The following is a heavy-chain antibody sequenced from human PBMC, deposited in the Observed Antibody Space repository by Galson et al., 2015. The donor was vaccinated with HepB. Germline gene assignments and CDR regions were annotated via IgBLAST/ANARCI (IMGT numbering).Heavy chain of an antibody. CDR1: GFTFSSYA. J-gene: IGHJ6*02. D-gene: IGHD2-15*01. CDR3: ARDRYCSGGSCYSYYYYGMDV. CDR2: ISYDGSNK. V-gene: IGHV3-30-3*01. Sequence: SLRLSCAASGFTFSSYAMHWVRQAPGKGLEWVAVISYDGSNKYYADSVKGRFTISRDNSKNTLYLQMNSLRAEDTAVYYCARDRYCSGGSCYSYYYYGMDVWGQGTTVTVSS.